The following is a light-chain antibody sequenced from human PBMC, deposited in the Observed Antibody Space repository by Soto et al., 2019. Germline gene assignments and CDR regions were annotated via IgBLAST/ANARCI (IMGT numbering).Light chain of an antibody. CDR1: SSNIGGNS. J-gene: IGLJ3*02. CDR3: ASWDDTLSGRV. V-gene: IGLV1-44*01. CDR2: SNN. Sequence: QSVLTQPPSASGTPGQRVTISCYGSSSNIGGNSVSWYQQVPGTAPKLLMYSNNERPSGVPDRFSGSKSGTSASLAISGLQAEDEADYYCASWDDTLSGRVFGGGTKVTVL.